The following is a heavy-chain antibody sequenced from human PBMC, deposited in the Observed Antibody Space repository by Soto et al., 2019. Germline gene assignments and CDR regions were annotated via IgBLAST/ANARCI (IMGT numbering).Heavy chain of an antibody. Sequence: SVKVSCKASGVTSSTHTITWVRQAPAPGLEWMGRIIPLFGTGHKAQKFQGRITIIADKSTSTPYMELSRLRSDDTAVYFCASGSGVGADHWGQGTLITLSP. J-gene: IGHJ5*02. CDR3: ASGSGVGADH. V-gene: IGHV1-69*06. CDR1: GVTSSTHT. CDR2: IIPLFGTG. D-gene: IGHD1-26*01.